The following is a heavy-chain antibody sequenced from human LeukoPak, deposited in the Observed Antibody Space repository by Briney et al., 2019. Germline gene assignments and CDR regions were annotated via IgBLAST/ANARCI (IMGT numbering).Heavy chain of an antibody. Sequence: GASVKVSCKASGYTFTSYGISWVRQAPGQGLEWMGWISAYNGNTNYAQKFQGRVTITADKSTSTAYMELSSLRSEDTAVYYCARENQAGGGSDYWGQGTLVTVSS. V-gene: IGHV1-18*01. D-gene: IGHD2-15*01. CDR3: ARENQAGGGSDY. J-gene: IGHJ4*02. CDR1: GYTFTSYG. CDR2: ISAYNGNT.